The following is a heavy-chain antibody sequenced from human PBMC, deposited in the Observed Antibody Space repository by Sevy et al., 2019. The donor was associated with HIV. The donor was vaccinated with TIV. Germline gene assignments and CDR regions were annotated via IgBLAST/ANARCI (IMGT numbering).Heavy chain of an antibody. CDR3: ARDPGMYGDYLLAYFDY. CDR1: GFAPSTYG. J-gene: IGHJ4*02. Sequence: GESLKISCAASGFAPSTYGMHWVRQAPGKGLEWVAVIGYDGSNKYYADSVKGRFSISRDNSRNTLFLQMDSLRAEDTAVYYCARDPGMYGDYLLAYFDYWGQGTLVTVSS. D-gene: IGHD1-1*01. CDR2: IGYDGSNK. V-gene: IGHV3-33*01.